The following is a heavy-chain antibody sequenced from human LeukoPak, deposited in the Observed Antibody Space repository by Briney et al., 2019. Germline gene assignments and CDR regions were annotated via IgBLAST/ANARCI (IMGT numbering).Heavy chain of an antibody. D-gene: IGHD2-15*01. Sequence: GGSLRLSCAVSGLTFSRYAMSWVRQAPGKGLEWVSSISSSSSYIYYADSVKGRFTISRDNAKNSLYLQMNSLRAEDTAVYYCARAVGRYCSGGSCSVGYGMDVWGQGTTVTVSS. CDR2: ISSSSSYI. CDR1: GLTFSRYA. J-gene: IGHJ6*02. CDR3: ARAVGRYCSGGSCSVGYGMDV. V-gene: IGHV3-21*01.